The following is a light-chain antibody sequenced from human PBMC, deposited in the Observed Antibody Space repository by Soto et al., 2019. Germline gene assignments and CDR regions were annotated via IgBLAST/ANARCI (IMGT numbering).Light chain of an antibody. CDR3: QQYTSFPWT. Sequence: DIQMTQSPSTLSASVGDRVTITCRASQSISSWLAWYQQKPGKAPKLLIYKASSLDGGDPSRFSGSGSGTEFILTIISLQPDDFATYYCQQYTSFPWTFGQGTKVEIK. CDR1: QSISSW. V-gene: IGKV1-5*03. CDR2: KAS. J-gene: IGKJ1*01.